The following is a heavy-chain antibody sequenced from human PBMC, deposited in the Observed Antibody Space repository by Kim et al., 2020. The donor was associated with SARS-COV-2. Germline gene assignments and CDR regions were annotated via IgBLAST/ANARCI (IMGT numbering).Heavy chain of an antibody. V-gene: IGHV1-69*04. Sequence: SVKVSCKASGGTFSSYAISWVRQAPGQGLEWMGRIIPILGIANYAQKFQGRVTITADKSTSTAYMELSSLRSEDTAVYYCARDLYWKPNWFDPWGQGTLVTVSS. J-gene: IGHJ5*02. CDR3: ARDLYWKPNWFDP. CDR1: GGTFSSYA. D-gene: IGHD1-1*01. CDR2: IIPILGIA.